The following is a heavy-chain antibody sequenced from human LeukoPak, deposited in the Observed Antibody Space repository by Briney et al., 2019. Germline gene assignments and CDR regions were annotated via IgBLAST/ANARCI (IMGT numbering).Heavy chain of an antibody. Sequence: SETLSLTCAVYGGSFSGYYWSWIRQPPGKGLEWIGEINHSGSTNYNPSLKSRVTISVDTSKNQFSLKLRSVTAAATAVYYCPRLLGGHSDIFTGLPVRYFDYWGQGILVPVSS. CDR1: GGSFSGYY. CDR2: INHSGST. J-gene: IGHJ4*02. V-gene: IGHV4-34*01. D-gene: IGHD3-9*01. CDR3: PRLLGGHSDIFTGLPVRYFDY.